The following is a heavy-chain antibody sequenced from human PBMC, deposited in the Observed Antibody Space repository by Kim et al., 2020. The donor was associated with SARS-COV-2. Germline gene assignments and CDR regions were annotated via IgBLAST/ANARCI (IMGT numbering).Heavy chain of an antibody. D-gene: IGHD1-26*01. Sequence: GGSLRLSCAASGFTFSTYSMNWVRQAPGKGLEWVSSISSSSNYIYYADSVKGRFTISRDNAKNSLYLQMNSLRAEDTAVYYCARVFQQEWEVFTYFGYYYYGMDVWGQGTTVTVSS. V-gene: IGHV3-21*01. CDR1: GFTFSTYS. CDR3: ARVFQQEWEVFTYFGYYYYGMDV. CDR2: ISSSSNYI. J-gene: IGHJ6*02.